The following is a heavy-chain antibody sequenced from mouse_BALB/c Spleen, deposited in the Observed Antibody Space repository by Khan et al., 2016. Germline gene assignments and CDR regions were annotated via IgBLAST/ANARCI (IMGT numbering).Heavy chain of an antibody. CDR1: GFAFSSYD. D-gene: IGHD2-14*01. V-gene: IGHV5-12-1*01. CDR3: ASRYDYFDY. CDR2: ISSGGGST. Sequence: VELVESGGGLVKPGGSLKLSCAASGFAFSSYDMSWVRQTPEKRLEWVAYISSGGGSTYYPDTVKGRFTISRDNAKHTLYLQMSSLKSEDTAMYYCASRYDYFDYWGQGTTLTVSS. J-gene: IGHJ2*01.